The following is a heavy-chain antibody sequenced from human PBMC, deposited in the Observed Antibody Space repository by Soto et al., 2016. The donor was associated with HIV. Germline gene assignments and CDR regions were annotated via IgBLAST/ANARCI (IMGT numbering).Heavy chain of an antibody. V-gene: IGHV3-21*01. CDR1: GFTFSSYS. CDR2: ISSGNFM. Sequence: EVQLVESGGGLVKPGGSLRLSCAASGFTFSSYSMNWVRQAPGKGLEWVSSISSGNFMYYADSVKGRFSISRDNAKNSLYLQMNSLRIEDTAIYYCARDFSGVHDYWGQGTLVTVSS. J-gene: IGHJ4*01. D-gene: IGHD2-8*01. CDR3: ARDFSGVHDY.